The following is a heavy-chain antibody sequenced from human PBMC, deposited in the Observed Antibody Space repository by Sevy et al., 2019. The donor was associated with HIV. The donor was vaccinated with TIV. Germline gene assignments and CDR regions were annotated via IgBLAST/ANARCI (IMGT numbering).Heavy chain of an antibody. CDR3: ARVGIAVAGGGFGAFDI. CDR1: GFVFSDYY. CDR2: ISGSGSVI. Sequence: GGSLRLSCAASGFVFSDYYMSWIRQAPGKGLEWISYISGSGSVIYYADSMKGRFTISRDNAKNSLYLQMNSLRAEDTAVYYCARVGIAVAGGGFGAFDIWGQGAMVTVSS. V-gene: IGHV3-11*01. D-gene: IGHD6-13*01. J-gene: IGHJ3*02.